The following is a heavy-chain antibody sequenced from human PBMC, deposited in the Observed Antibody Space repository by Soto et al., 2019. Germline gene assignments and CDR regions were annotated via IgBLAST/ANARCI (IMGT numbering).Heavy chain of an antibody. Sequence: QVQLVQSGAEVKKPGASVKVSCKASGYTFTGYYMHWVRQAPGQGLEWMGWSNPNSGGTNYAQKFQGRVTMTRDTSISTDYRELGRQRSDDAGVYYCGSVPFYDRSGYYVDSWGQGTPVTVSS. CDR2: SNPNSGGT. CDR1: GYTFTGYY. V-gene: IGHV1-2*02. CDR3: GSVPFYDRSGYYVDS. D-gene: IGHD3-22*01. J-gene: IGHJ4*02.